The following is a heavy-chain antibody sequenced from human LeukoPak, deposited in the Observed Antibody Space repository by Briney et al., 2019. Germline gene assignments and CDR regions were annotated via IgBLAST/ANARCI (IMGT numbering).Heavy chain of an antibody. V-gene: IGHV1-69*13. D-gene: IGHD5-24*01. CDR1: GGTFSSYA. CDR2: IIPIFGTA. CDR3: ARERAGEMATIGDNSYCFDY. J-gene: IGHJ4*02. Sequence: GASVKVSCKASGGTFSSYAISWVRQAPGQGLEWMGGIIPIFGTANYAQKFQGRVTITADESTSTAYMELSSLRSEDTAVYYCARERAGEMATIGDNSYCFDYWGQGTLVTVSS.